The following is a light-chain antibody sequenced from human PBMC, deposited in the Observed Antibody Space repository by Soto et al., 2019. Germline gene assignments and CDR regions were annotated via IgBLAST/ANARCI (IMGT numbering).Light chain of an antibody. CDR2: XAS. Sequence: MLTQSPSTLSLSPGKSATLSCRASESAXFHFAWYQQKPGQAPRLLIYXASVRATGTPTRFSGSGYGTDFTLTISSLEPEYVELYYCQQRSTWPTFGQGTRLEI. CDR1: ESAXFH. J-gene: IGKJ5*01. V-gene: IGKV3-11*01. CDR3: QQRSTWPT.